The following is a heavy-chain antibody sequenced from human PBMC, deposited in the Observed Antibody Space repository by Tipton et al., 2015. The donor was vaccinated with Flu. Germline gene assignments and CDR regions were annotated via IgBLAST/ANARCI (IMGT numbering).Heavy chain of an antibody. CDR2: IYPGDSDT. CDR1: GYTFRNYW. V-gene: IGHV5-51*03. D-gene: IGHD1-14*01. CDR3: ARGPSRKNWYFDL. J-gene: IGHJ2*01. Sequence: VQLVQSGAEVKKPGESLRISCEGSGYTFRNYWIGWVRQMPGNGLEWMGIIYPGDSDTRYSPSFQGQVTISADKSISTAYLQWSSLKASDTAMYYCARGPSRKNWYFDLWGRGTLVTVSS.